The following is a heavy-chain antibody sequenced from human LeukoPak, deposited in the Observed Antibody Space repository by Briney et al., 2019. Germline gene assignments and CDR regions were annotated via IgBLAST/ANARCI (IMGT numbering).Heavy chain of an antibody. CDR2: IYPGDSDT. J-gene: IGHJ5*02. Sequence: GESLKISCKGSGYSFTSYWIGWVRQMPGKGLEWMGIIYPGDSDTRYSPSFQGQVTISADKSISTAYLQWSSLKASDTAMYYCARAGDYGDYDPNWFVPWGQGTLVTVSS. V-gene: IGHV5-51*01. CDR1: GYSFTSYW. CDR3: ARAGDYGDYDPNWFVP. D-gene: IGHD4-17*01.